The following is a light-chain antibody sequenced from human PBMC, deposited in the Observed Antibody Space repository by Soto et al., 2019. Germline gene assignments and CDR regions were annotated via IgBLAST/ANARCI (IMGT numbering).Light chain of an antibody. CDR1: QGISSW. J-gene: IGKJ1*01. CDR3: QQYGSSPRP. V-gene: IGKV1-12*01. Sequence: DIQMTQSPSSVSASVGDRVTITCRASQGISSWLAWYQQKPGKAPKLLIYAASSRATGIPDRFSGSGSGTDFTLTISRLEPEDFAVYYCQQYGSSPRPFGEGTKVEI. CDR2: AAS.